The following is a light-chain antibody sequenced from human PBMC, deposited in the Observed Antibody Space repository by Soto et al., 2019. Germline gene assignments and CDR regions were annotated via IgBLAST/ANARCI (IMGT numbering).Light chain of an antibody. J-gene: IGKJ1*01. CDR1: QSISSY. V-gene: IGKV1-39*01. Sequence: DIQMTQSPSSLSASVGDRVTITCRASQSISSYLNWYQQKPGKAPKLLIYAASSLQSGVPSRFSGSGSGTAFTLTISSLQHEDFETYYGQQSYSTPPTFGQGTKVEIK. CDR3: QQSYSTPPT. CDR2: AAS.